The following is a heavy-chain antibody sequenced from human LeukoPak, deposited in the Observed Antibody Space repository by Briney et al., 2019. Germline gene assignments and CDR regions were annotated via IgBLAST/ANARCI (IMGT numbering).Heavy chain of an antibody. CDR1: GFTFSSSA. J-gene: IGHJ4*02. CDR3: VKRTGLYFDY. V-gene: IGHV3-64D*09. D-gene: IGHD1-1*01. CDR2: ISSNGGST. Sequence: GGSLRLSCSASGFTFSSSAIHWVRQAPGKGLEYVSGISSNGGSTYNADSVKGRFTISRDNSKNTVYLQMSSLRPEDTALYYCVKRTGLYFDYWGQGTLVTVPS.